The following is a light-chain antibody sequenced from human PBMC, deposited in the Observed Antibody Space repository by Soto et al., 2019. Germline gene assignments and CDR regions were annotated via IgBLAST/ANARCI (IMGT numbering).Light chain of an antibody. CDR3: HQYGSSPPGT. Sequence: EIVLTQSPDTLSLSPGERATLSCRASQSVSSIYLAWYQQRPGQAPRLLISGASSRATGIPDRFSGSGSGTDFTLIISRLEPEDFALYYCHQYGSSPPGTFGQGTKVDIK. J-gene: IGKJ1*01. V-gene: IGKV3-20*01. CDR2: GAS. CDR1: QSVSSIY.